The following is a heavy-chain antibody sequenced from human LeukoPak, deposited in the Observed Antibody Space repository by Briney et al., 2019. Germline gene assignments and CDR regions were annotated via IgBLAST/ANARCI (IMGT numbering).Heavy chain of an antibody. Sequence: PSETLSLTCTVSGGSISSHYWSWIRQPPGKGLEWIGYIYYSGSTNYNPSLKSRVTISVDTSKNQFSLKLSSVTAADTAVYYCARETTIMLFDYWGQGTLVTVSS. CDR3: ARETTIMLFDY. V-gene: IGHV4-59*11. CDR2: IYYSGST. D-gene: IGHD5-12*01. CDR1: GGSISSHY. J-gene: IGHJ4*02.